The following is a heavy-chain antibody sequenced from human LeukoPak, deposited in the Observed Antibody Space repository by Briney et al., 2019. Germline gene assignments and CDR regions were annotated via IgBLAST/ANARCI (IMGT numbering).Heavy chain of an antibody. J-gene: IGHJ4*02. CDR3: ARALGDYGDYDF. CDR2: ISTKNGNN. CDR1: GYTFTTYG. D-gene: IGHD4-17*01. V-gene: IGHV1-18*01. Sequence: ASVKVSCKASGYTFTTYGICWVRQAPGQGLGYMGWISTKNGNNNYAQKLQGRVTMTTDKSTSTAYMELRSLRSDDTAVYYCARALGDYGDYDFWGQGTLVTVSS.